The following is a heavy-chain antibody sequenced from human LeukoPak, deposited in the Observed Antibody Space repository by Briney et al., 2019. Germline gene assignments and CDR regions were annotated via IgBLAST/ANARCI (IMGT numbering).Heavy chain of an antibody. CDR3: ARDSKYSGSYYSIFDY. D-gene: IGHD1-26*01. CDR2: ISAYNGNT. V-gene: IGHV1-18*01. CDR1: GYTFTSYG. J-gene: IGHJ4*02. Sequence: ASVNVSCKASGYTFTSYGISWVRQAPGQGLEWMGWISAYNGNTNYAQKLQGRVTMTTDTSTSTAYMELRSLRSDDTAVYYCARDSKYSGSYYSIFDYWGQGTLVTVSS.